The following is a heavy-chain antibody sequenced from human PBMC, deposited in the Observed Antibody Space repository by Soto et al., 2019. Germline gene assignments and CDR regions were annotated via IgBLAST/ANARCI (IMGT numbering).Heavy chain of an antibody. J-gene: IGHJ4*02. CDR2: ISYDGSNK. CDR3: AKVVQWVDFDY. V-gene: IGHV3-30*18. Sequence: GGSLRLSCAASGFTFSSYGMHWVRQAPGKGLEWVAVISYDGSNKYYADSVKGRFTISRDNSKNTLYLQMNSLRAEDTAVYYCAKVVQWVDFDYWGQGTLVTVSS. CDR1: GFTFSSYG. D-gene: IGHD1-26*01.